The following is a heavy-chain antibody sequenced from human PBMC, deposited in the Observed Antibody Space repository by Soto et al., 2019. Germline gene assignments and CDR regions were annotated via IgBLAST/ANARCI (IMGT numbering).Heavy chain of an antibody. CDR2: IWYDGSNK. Sequence: GGSLRLSCAASGFTFSSYGMHWVRQAPGKGLEWVAVIWYDGSNKYYADSVKGRFTISRDNSKNTLYLQMNSLRAEDTAVYYCARDRIPYSSGWYPFDYWGQGTLVTVSS. D-gene: IGHD6-19*01. J-gene: IGHJ4*02. CDR3: ARDRIPYSSGWYPFDY. CDR1: GFTFSSYG. V-gene: IGHV3-33*01.